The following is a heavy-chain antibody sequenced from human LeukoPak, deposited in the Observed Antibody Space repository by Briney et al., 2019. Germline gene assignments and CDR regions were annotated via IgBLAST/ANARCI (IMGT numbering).Heavy chain of an antibody. CDR3: ARAFSTGYHSYDAFDI. D-gene: IGHD3-9*01. J-gene: IGHJ3*02. V-gene: IGHV1-8*01. CDR2: MNPNSGNT. Sequence: ASVKVSCKASGNTFTSYDINWVRRATGQGLEWMGWMNPNSGNTGFAQKFQGRVSMTRNTSITTAYMELSSLRSEDTVVYYCARAFSTGYHSYDAFDIWGQGTMVTVSS. CDR1: GNTFTSYD.